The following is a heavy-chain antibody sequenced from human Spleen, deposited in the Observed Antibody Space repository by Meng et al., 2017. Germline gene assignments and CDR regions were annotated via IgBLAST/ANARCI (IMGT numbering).Heavy chain of an antibody. D-gene: IGHD3-22*01. J-gene: IGHJ4*02. CDR3: ARANYYDSSGYGVGFDY. CDR2: ISTYNGNT. V-gene: IGHV1-18*01. CDR1: GYTFTNYR. Sequence: ASVKVSCKASGYTFTNYRIDWVRQAPGQGLEWMGWISTYNGNTNYAQKLQGRVTMTTDTSTSTAYMELRSLRSDDTAVYYCARANYYDSSGYGVGFDYWGQGTLVTVSS.